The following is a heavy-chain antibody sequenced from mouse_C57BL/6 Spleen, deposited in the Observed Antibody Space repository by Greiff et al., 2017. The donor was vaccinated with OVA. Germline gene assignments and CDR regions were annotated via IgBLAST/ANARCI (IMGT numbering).Heavy chain of an antibody. CDR3: ARSFSYDYDDYYAMDY. Sequence: DVKLQESGPVLVKPGASVKMSCKASGYTFTDYYMNWVKQSHGKSLEWIGVINPYNGGTSYNQKFKGKATLTVDKSSSTAYMELNSLTSEDSAVYYCARSFSYDYDDYYAMDYWGQGTSVTVSS. J-gene: IGHJ4*01. CDR2: INPYNGGT. CDR1: GYTFTDYY. V-gene: IGHV1-19*01. D-gene: IGHD2-4*01.